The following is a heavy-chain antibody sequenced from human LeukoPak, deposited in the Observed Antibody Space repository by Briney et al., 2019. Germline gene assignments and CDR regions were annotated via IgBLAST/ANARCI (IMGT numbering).Heavy chain of an antibody. CDR2: IYPGDSDT. D-gene: IGHD1-26*01. CDR1: GYSFTSYW. J-gene: IGHJ4*02. Sequence: GESLKISCKGSGYSFTSYWIGWVRQMPGKGLEWMGIIYPGDSDTRYSPSFQGQVTISADKSISTAYLQWSSLKASDTAMYYCARSRVGWELPHDFDYWGQGTLVTVSS. CDR3: ARSRVGWELPHDFDY. V-gene: IGHV5-51*01.